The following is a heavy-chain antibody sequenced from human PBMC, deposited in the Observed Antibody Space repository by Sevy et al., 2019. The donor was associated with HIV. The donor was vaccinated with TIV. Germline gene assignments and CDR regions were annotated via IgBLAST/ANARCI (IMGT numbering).Heavy chain of an antibody. D-gene: IGHD3-22*01. CDR2: IWYDGSNK. V-gene: IGHV3-33*08. J-gene: IGHJ5*02. Sequence: GGSLRLSCAASGFTFSTYTMNWVRQAPGKGLEWVAVIWYDGSNKYYADSVKGRFTISRDNSKNTLYLQMNSLRAEDTAVYYCARDRHYDSSGYYSNWFDPWGQGTLVTVSS. CDR3: ARDRHYDSSGYYSNWFDP. CDR1: GFTFSTYT.